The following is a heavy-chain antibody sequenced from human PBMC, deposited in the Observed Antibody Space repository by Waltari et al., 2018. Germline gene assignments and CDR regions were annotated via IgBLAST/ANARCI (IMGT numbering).Heavy chain of an antibody. D-gene: IGHD6-13*01. CDR1: GYTLTELS. CDR3: ATAGPSIAAAGNTYYYYGMDV. J-gene: IGHJ6*02. Sequence: QVQLVQSGAEVKKPGASVKVSCKVSGYTLTELSMHWVRQAPGKGLEWMGGFDPEDGETIYEQKFQGRVTMTEDTSTDTAYMELSSLRSEDTAVYYCATAGPSIAAAGNTYYYYGMDVWGQGTTVTVSS. CDR2: FDPEDGET. V-gene: IGHV1-24*01.